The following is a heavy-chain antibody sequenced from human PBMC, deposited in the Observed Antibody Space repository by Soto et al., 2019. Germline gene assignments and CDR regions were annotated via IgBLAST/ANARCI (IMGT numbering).Heavy chain of an antibody. V-gene: IGHV4-34*01. D-gene: IGHD3-10*01. J-gene: IGHJ4*02. CDR2: INHSGST. CDR3: ARGGSMVRGVRFAY. CDR1: GGSFSGYY. Sequence: SEPLSLTCAVYGGSFSGYYWSWLRQPPGKGLEWIGEINHSGSTNYNPSLQSRVNISEDTSKNQFSLKLSSVTAAGTSVYYCARGGSMVRGVRFAYWGQGTLVTVSS.